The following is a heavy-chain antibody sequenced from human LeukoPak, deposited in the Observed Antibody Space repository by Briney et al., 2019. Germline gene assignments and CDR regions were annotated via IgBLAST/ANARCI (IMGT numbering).Heavy chain of an antibody. D-gene: IGHD2-2*01. Sequence: PGASLRLSCAASGFTFSSCAMSWVRQAPGKGLEWVSAISGSGGSTYYADSVKGRFTISRDNSKNTLYLQMNSLRAEDTAVYYCAKKVDCSSTSCYGPWFDPWGQGTLVTVSS. J-gene: IGHJ5*02. CDR1: GFTFSSCA. CDR2: ISGSGGST. CDR3: AKKVDCSSTSCYGPWFDP. V-gene: IGHV3-23*01.